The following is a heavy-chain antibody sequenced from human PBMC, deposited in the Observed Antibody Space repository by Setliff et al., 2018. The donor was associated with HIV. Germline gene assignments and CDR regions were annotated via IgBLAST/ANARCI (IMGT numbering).Heavy chain of an antibody. V-gene: IGHV4-61*02. CDR1: NGSISSGTFY. Sequence: SETLSLTCTVSNGSISSGTFYWNWIRQPAGKGLEWIGRINTSGSTNYNPSLKSRVTISVDKSQNQFSLKLSSVTAADTAVYYCARDFKRYDSPCRFDPWGQGTLVTVSS. CDR3: ARDFKRYDSPCRFDP. J-gene: IGHJ5*02. CDR2: INTSGST. D-gene: IGHD1-20*01.